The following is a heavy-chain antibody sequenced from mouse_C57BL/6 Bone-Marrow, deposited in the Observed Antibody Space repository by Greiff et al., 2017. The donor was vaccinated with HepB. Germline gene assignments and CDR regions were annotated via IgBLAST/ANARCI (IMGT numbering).Heavy chain of an antibody. V-gene: IGHV1-61*01. Sequence: VQLVESGAELVRPGSSVKLSCKASGYTFTSYWMDWVKQRPGQGLEWIGNIYPSDSETHYNQKFKDKATLTVDKSSSTAYMQLSSLTSEDSAVYYCARERGYDYGCYWYFDVWGTGTTVTVSA. J-gene: IGHJ1*03. CDR1: GYTFTSYW. CDR2: IYPSDSET. D-gene: IGHD2-4*01. CDR3: ARERGYDYGCYWYFDV.